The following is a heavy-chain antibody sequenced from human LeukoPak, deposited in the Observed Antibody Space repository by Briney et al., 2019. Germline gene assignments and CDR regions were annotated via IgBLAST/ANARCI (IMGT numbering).Heavy chain of an antibody. V-gene: IGHV3-48*03. Sequence: GGSLRLSCAASGFTFSSYEMNWVRQAPGKGLEWVSYISSSGSTIYYADSVKGRFTISRDNAKNSLYLQMNSLRAEDTAVYYCARDGGYCSSTSCLDYWGQGTLVTVSS. CDR3: ARDGGYCSSTSCLDY. J-gene: IGHJ4*02. D-gene: IGHD2-2*01. CDR2: ISSSGSTI. CDR1: GFTFSSYE.